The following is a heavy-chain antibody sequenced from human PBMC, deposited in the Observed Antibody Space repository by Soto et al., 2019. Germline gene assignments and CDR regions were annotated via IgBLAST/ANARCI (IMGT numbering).Heavy chain of an antibody. CDR2: IKQDGSEE. J-gene: IGHJ4*02. Sequence: EVQLVESGGGLVQPGGSLRLSCVASGFPFSSHWMSWVRQAPGKGLEWVANIKQDGSEEHYVDSVKGRFTVSRDNAINSLHLQMNSLRAEDTAVYYCGRVVGATDSLHNWGQGTLVTVSS. CDR1: GFPFSSHW. D-gene: IGHD1-26*01. V-gene: IGHV3-7*01. CDR3: GRVVGATDSLHN.